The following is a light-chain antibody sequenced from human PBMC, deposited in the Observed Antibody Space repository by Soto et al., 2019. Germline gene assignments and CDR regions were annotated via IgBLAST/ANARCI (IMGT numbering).Light chain of an antibody. Sequence: QSVLTQPPSASGTPGQTVTISCSGSSSSIGDNPVNWYQQLPGASPKLLIYIXXQRPSGVPDRFSGSKSGTSASLAISGLQPEDEADYYCAAWDDSLNALFGTGTKVTVL. V-gene: IGLV1-44*01. J-gene: IGLJ1*01. CDR3: AAWDDSLNAL. CDR1: SSSIGDNP. CDR2: IXX.